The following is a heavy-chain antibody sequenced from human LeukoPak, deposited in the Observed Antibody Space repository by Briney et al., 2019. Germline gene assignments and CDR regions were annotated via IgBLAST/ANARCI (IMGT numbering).Heavy chain of an antibody. J-gene: IGHJ6*04. CDR1: GFTFSTYA. V-gene: IGHV3-30-3*01. CDR3: ARDSGTTSDSYYYYGMDV. Sequence: GRSLSLSCAASGFTFSTYAMHWVRQTPLKGLEWVAAISSHGGSEYYADSVKGRFTISRDNAKNSLYLQMNSLRAEDTAVYYCARDSGTTSDSYYYYGMDVWGKGTTVTVSS. CDR2: ISSHGGSE. D-gene: IGHD1-1*01.